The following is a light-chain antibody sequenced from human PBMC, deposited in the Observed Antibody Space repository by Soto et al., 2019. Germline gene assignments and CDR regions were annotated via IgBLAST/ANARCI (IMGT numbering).Light chain of an antibody. CDR3: QQCNSYSGT. J-gene: IGKJ1*01. V-gene: IGKV1-5*03. Sequence: DIQMTQSPSTLSASVGDRVTITCRASQTISSWLAWYQQKPGKAPKLLIYKASTLKSGVPSRFSGSGSGTEFTLTISSLQPDDFATYYCQQCNSYSGTFGQGTKVDIK. CDR2: KAS. CDR1: QTISSW.